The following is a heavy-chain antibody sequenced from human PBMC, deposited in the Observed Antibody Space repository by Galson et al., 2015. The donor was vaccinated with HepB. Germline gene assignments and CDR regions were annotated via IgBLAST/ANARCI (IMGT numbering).Heavy chain of an antibody. Sequence: ETLSLTCAVYGGSFTRSFSANYWNWIRQSPGKGLEWIGEINRSGSTNYNPSLKGRVTISVDTSKNQFSLKLNSVTAADTAVYYCARGVYDTSGYYKVVFFDYWGQGSLVTVSS. CDR2: INRSGST. J-gene: IGHJ4*02. V-gene: IGHV4-34*01. D-gene: IGHD3-22*01. CDR1: GGSFTRSFSANY. CDR3: ARGVYDTSGYYKVVFFDY.